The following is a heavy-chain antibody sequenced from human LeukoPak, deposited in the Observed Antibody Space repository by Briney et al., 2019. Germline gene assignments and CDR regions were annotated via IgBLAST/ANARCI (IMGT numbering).Heavy chain of an antibody. J-gene: IGHJ5*02. CDR1: GDSVSIKTAT. CDR3: ARDRMTGDNWFDP. Sequence: SQTLSLTCALSGDSVSIKTATWNWIRQSPSRGLEWLGRTYYRSKWYNDYAVSVKSRITINPDTSKNQFSLLLNSVTPEDTAVYYCARDRMTGDNWFDPWGQGTLVTVSS. D-gene: IGHD1-14*01. V-gene: IGHV6-1*01. CDR2: TYYRSKWYN.